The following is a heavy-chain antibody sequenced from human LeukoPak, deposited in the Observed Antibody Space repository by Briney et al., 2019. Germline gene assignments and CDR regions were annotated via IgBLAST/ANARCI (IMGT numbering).Heavy chain of an antibody. CDR1: GFTFSHYA. CDR2: ISFDGTNK. Sequence: GRSLRLSCAASGFTFSHYAMHWVRQAPGKGLEWVAVISFDGTNKFYADSVKGRFTISRDNAKNSLYLQMNSLRAEDTAVYYCASLGHYYDSTGLYGRFWGQGTPVTVSS. J-gene: IGHJ4*02. CDR3: ASLGHYYDSTGLYGRF. D-gene: IGHD3-22*01. V-gene: IGHV3-30*03.